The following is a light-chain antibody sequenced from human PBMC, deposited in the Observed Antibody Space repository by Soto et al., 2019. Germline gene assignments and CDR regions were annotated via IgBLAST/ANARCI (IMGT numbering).Light chain of an antibody. CDR3: CSYAGSSTFYV. Sequence: QSALTQPASVSGSPGQSITISCTGTSSDVGNYNLVSWYQQHPGKAPTVMIYEVSKRPSGVSNRFSGSKSGNTASLTISGLQAEDEADYYCCSYAGSSTFYVFGTGTKVTVL. V-gene: IGLV2-23*02. CDR1: SSDVGNYNL. CDR2: EVS. J-gene: IGLJ1*01.